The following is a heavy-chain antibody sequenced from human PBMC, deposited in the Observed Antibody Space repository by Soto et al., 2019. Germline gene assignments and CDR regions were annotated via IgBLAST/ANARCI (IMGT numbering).Heavy chain of an antibody. Sequence: SETLSLTCAVSGGSISSGGYSWSWIRQPPGKGLEWIGYIYHSGSTYYNPSLKSRVTISVDRSRNQFSLKLSSVTAADTAVYYCARDSLSGYAYFDYWGQGTLVTVSS. CDR2: IYHSGST. D-gene: IGHD5-12*01. CDR1: GGSISSGGYS. J-gene: IGHJ4*02. V-gene: IGHV4-30-2*01. CDR3: ARDSLSGYAYFDY.